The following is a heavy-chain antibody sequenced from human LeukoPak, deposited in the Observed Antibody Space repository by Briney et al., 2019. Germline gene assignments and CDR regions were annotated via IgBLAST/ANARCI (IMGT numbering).Heavy chain of an antibody. CDR1: GFTFSSYS. J-gene: IGHJ3*02. Sequence: PGGSLRLSCAASGFTFSSYSMNWVRQAPGKGLEWIGRIKSKVNGETTDYAAPVKGKFIISRDDSRNTVYLQMSSLEPEDTAVYYCATGGYAFDIWGQGTMVTVSS. CDR3: ATGGYAFDI. CDR2: IKSKVNGETT. D-gene: IGHD3-16*01. V-gene: IGHV3-15*01.